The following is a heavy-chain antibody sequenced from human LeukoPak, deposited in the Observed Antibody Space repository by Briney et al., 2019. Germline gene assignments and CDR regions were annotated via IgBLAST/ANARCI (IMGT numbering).Heavy chain of an antibody. D-gene: IGHD3-16*01. CDR3: AKQGAVRQDYYMDV. V-gene: IGHV1-69*15. J-gene: IGHJ6*03. CDR1: GDSFSSYA. Sequence: SVNVSCKASGDSFSSYATTWVRQAPGQGLEWMGRIIPVFGTTTYAQKFQDRVTITADVGSSTAYLELTRLTSEDTALYFCAKQGAVRQDYYMDVWGNGTTVIVSS. CDR2: IIPVFGTT.